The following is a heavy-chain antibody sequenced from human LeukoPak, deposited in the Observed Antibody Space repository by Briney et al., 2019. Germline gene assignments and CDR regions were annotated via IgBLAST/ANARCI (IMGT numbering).Heavy chain of an antibody. CDR3: ARDKPGWGAFDV. Sequence: ASVKVSCKASGYRVSSFAIIWVRQAPGQGLECLGWIAANNDHTHYALNVQGRVTMTTDTSTDTAYMELRSLRSDDTAVYFCARDKPGWGAFDVWGQGTVVTVSS. D-gene: IGHD1-14*01. CDR1: GYRVSSFA. CDR2: IAANNDHT. V-gene: IGHV1-18*01. J-gene: IGHJ3*01.